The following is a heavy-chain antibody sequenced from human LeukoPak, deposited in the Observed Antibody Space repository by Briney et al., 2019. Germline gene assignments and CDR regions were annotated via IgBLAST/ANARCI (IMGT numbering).Heavy chain of an antibody. CDR3: ARDSLVWGSYRFFDY. J-gene: IGHJ4*02. CDR1: GGSISSYY. D-gene: IGHD3-16*02. CDR2: IYYSGST. V-gene: IGHV4-59*01. Sequence: SSETLSLTCTVSGGSISSYYWSWIRQPPGKGLEWIGYIYYSGSTNYNPSLKSRVTISVDTSKNQFSLKLSSVTAADTAVYYCARDSLVWGSYRFFDYWGQRTLVTVSS.